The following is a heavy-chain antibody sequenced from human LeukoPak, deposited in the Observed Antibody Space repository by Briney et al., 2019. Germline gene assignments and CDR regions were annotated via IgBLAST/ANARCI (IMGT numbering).Heavy chain of an antibody. CDR2: IYYSGTT. Sequence: SETLSLTCTVSGGSISSSSYYWNWIRQPPGKGLEWIGTIYYSGTTSYNPSLKSRVTISVDTSKNQFSLRLSSVTAADTAVYYCTRHPNGDPHNDYWGQGTLVTVSS. CDR3: TRHPNGDPHNDY. J-gene: IGHJ4*02. V-gene: IGHV4-39*01. D-gene: IGHD4-17*01. CDR1: GGSISSSSYY.